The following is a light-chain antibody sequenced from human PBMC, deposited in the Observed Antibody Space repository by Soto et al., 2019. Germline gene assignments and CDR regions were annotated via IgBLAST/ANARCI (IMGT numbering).Light chain of an antibody. J-gene: IGLJ3*02. V-gene: IGLV2-14*01. CDR1: SSDIGGYKY. Sequence: QSALTQPASVSGSPGQSITISCTGTSSDIGGYKYVSWYQQHPGKAPKLIISGVSNRPSGVSNRFSGSNSGNTASLTISGLQAEDEADYYCSSYTSSSSYMLFGGGTKVTVL. CDR3: SSYTSSSSYML. CDR2: GVS.